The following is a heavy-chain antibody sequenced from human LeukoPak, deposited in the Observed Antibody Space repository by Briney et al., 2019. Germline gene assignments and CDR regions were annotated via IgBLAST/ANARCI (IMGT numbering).Heavy chain of an antibody. V-gene: IGHV3-48*04. J-gene: IGHJ4*02. D-gene: IGHD1-26*01. Sequence: GGSLRLSCAASGFTFSSYAMSWVRQAPGKGLEWVSYISSSSSTIYYADSVKGRFTISRDNAKNSLYLQMNSLRAEDTAVYYCASSPTPRFSGYCDYWGQGTLVTVSS. CDR1: GFTFSSYA. CDR2: ISSSSSTI. CDR3: ASSPTPRFSGYCDY.